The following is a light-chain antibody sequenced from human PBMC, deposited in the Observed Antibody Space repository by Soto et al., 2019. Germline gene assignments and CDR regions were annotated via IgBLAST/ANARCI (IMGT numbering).Light chain of an antibody. J-gene: IGKJ1*01. CDR1: QSISSY. Sequence: DIQITQSPSSTSTSFRDTIPIPCRVSQSISSYLTWYQHKPGKAPKLLINAASSLERGVPSRFSGGGSGTDFTLTISSLQPDDFATYYCQQNYRATPWTFGQGTKVDIK. CDR3: QQNYRATPWT. V-gene: IGKV1-39*01. CDR2: AAS.